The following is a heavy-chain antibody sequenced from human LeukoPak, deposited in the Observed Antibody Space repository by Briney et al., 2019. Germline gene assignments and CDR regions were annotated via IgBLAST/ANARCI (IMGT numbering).Heavy chain of an antibody. CDR1: GYTFTSYG. Sequence: ASVKVSRKASGYTFTSYGISWVRQAPGQGLEWMGWISAYNGNTNYAQKLQGRVTMTTDTSTSTAYMELRSLRSDDTAVYYCARVGIAAAGTPGSDYWGQGTLVTVSS. D-gene: IGHD6-13*01. CDR2: ISAYNGNT. J-gene: IGHJ4*02. V-gene: IGHV1-18*01. CDR3: ARVGIAAAGTPGSDY.